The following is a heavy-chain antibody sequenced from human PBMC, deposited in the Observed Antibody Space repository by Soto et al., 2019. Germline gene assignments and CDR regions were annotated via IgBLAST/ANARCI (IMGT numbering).Heavy chain of an antibody. Sequence: SETLSLTCAVYGGSFSGYYWSWIRQPPGKGLEWIGEINHSGSTNYNPSLKSRVTISVDTSKNQFSLKLSSVTAADTAVYYCARGDCSGGSCLPRRAFDIWGQGTMVTVSS. CDR1: GGSFSGYY. CDR2: INHSGST. CDR3: ARGDCSGGSCLPRRAFDI. V-gene: IGHV4-34*01. D-gene: IGHD2-15*01. J-gene: IGHJ3*02.